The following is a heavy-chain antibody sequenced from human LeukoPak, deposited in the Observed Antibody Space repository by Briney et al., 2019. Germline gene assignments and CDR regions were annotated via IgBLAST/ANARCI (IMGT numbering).Heavy chain of an antibody. D-gene: IGHD6-6*01. CDR3: PRAEQLSAPYDFDY. V-gene: IGHV1-2*02. Sequence: ASVKVSCKASGYTFTGYYMHWVRQAPGQGLEWMGWINPNSGGTNYAQKFQGRVTMTRDTSISTAYMELSRLRSDDTAVYYCPRAEQLSAPYDFDYWGQGTLVTVSS. J-gene: IGHJ4*02. CDR1: GYTFTGYY. CDR2: INPNSGGT.